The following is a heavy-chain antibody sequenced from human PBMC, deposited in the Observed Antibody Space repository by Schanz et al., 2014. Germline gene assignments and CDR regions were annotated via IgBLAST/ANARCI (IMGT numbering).Heavy chain of an antibody. CDR1: GFTFDDHA. V-gene: IGHV3-9*01. CDR2: ISWNSGNI. J-gene: IGHJ4*02. CDR3: AKDMARGGYNWVFDS. Sequence: EVQLVESGGGLVQPGRSLRLSCAASGFTFDDHAMHWVRQVPGKGLEWVSGISWNSGNIAYADSVKGRFTISRDNSKNTLSLQMNSLRAEATAIYYCAKDMARGGYNWVFDSWGQGTLVTVSS. D-gene: IGHD5-12*01.